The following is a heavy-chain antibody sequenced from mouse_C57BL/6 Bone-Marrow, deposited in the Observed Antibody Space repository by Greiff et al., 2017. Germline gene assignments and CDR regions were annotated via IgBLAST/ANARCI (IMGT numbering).Heavy chain of an antibody. D-gene: IGHD1-1*01. J-gene: IGHJ1*03. V-gene: IGHV5-4*01. CDR3: ARDPFFYYYGSSYVENWYFDV. Sequence: EVHLVESGGGLVKPGGSLKLSCAASGFTFSSYAMSWVRQTPEKRLEWVATISDGGSYTYYPDNVKGRFTISRDNAKNNLYLQMSHLKSEDTAMYYCARDPFFYYYGSSYVENWYFDVWGTGTTVTVSS. CDR1: GFTFSSYA. CDR2: ISDGGSYT.